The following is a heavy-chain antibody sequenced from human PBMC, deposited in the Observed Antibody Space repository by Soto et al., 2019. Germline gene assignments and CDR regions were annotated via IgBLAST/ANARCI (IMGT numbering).Heavy chain of an antibody. Sequence: QVQLQESGPGLVKPSETLSLTCNVSGGSISNYYWNWIRQPPGKRLEWIGYISDSGSTKYNPSLMSRVTISADMSKDQVALKVKSEAAADTAIYYCARARLVVLTTWDYFDYWGHGTLVTVSS. J-gene: IGHJ4*01. CDR1: GGSISNYY. D-gene: IGHD2-15*01. V-gene: IGHV4-59*01. CDR3: ARARLVVLTTWDYFDY. CDR2: ISDSGST.